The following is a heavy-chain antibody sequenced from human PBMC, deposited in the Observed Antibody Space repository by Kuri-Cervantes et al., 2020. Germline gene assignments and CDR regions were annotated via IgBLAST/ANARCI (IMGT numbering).Heavy chain of an antibody. V-gene: IGHV3-48*04. CDR2: ISSSGSTI. D-gene: IGHD4-17*01. Sequence: ESLKISCAASGFTVSSNYMSWVRQAPGKGLEWVSYISSSGSTIYYADSVKGRFTISRDNAKNSLYLQMNSLRAEDTAVYYCASDYGYYFDYWGQGTLVTVSS. CDR1: GFTVSSNY. J-gene: IGHJ4*02. CDR3: ASDYGYYFDY.